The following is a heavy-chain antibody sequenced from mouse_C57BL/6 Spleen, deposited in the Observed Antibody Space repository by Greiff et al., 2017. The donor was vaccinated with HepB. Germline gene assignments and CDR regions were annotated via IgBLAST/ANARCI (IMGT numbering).Heavy chain of an antibody. CDR3: ARHGSSSYYYAMDY. D-gene: IGHD1-1*01. J-gene: IGHJ4*01. V-gene: IGHV3-6*01. Sequence: EVKLQESGPGLVKPSQSLSLTCSVTGYSITSGYYWNWIRQFPGNQLEWMGYISYDGSNNYNPSLKNRISITRDTSKNQFFLKLNSVTTEDTATYYCARHGSSSYYYAMDYWGQGTSVTVSS. CDR2: ISYDGSN. CDR1: GYSITSGYY.